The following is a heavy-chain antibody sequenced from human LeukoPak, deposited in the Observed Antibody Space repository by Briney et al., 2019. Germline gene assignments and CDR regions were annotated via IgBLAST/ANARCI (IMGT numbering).Heavy chain of an antibody. D-gene: IGHD2-15*01. Sequence: ASVKVSCKASGYTFTSYDINWVRQAPGQGLEWMGIINPSGGSTSYAQKFQGRVTMTRDTSTSTVYMELSSLRSEDTAVYYCARVVAFLYGMDVWGQGTTVTVSS. CDR2: INPSGGST. V-gene: IGHV1-46*01. J-gene: IGHJ6*02. CDR3: ARVVAFLYGMDV. CDR1: GYTFTSYD.